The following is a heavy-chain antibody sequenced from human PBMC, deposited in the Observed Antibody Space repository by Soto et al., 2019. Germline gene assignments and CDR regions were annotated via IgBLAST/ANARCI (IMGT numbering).Heavy chain of an antibody. CDR2: IIPLSGTA. CDR3: ATEGFSGSYRAC. V-gene: IGHV1-69*01. D-gene: IGHD1-26*01. CDR1: GGILSNYV. Sequence: QVQLVQSGAEVKKPGSSVKVSCKASGGILSNYVIAWVRQAPGQGLEWTGGIIPLSGTAKYAQKFQGRVTITADESSDTAYMDLSSLRSDDTAFYYCATEGFSGSYRACCGQGTLVTVSS. J-gene: IGHJ4*02.